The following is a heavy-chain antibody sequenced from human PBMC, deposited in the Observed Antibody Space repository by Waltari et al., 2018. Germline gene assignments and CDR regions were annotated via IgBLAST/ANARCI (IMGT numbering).Heavy chain of an antibody. CDR3: ARVQKGPYYYYYYYMDV. V-gene: IGHV1-69*01. J-gene: IGHJ6*03. Sequence: QVQLVQSGAEVKKPGSSVKVSCKASGGTFSSYAISWVRQAPGQGLEWMGGIIPILGTANYAQKFQGRVTITADESTSTAYMELSSLRSEDTAVYYCARVQKGPYYYYYYYMDVWGKGTTVTVSS. CDR2: IIPILGTA. CDR1: GGTFSSYA.